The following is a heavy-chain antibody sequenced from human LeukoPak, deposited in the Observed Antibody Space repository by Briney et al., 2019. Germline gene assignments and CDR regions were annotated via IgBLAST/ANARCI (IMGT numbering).Heavy chain of an antibody. D-gene: IGHD5-18*01. CDR1: GGTFSSYA. CDR3: ARSPYSYGQFPFDY. Sequence: SVRVSCKASGGTFSSYAISWVRQAPGQGLEWMGGIIPIFGTANYAQKFQGRVTITADESTSTAYMELSSLRSEDTAVYYCARSPYSYGQFPFDYWGQGTLVTVSS. CDR2: IIPIFGTA. V-gene: IGHV1-69*01. J-gene: IGHJ4*02.